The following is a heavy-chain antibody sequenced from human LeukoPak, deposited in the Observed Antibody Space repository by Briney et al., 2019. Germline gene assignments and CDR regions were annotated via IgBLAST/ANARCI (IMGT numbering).Heavy chain of an antibody. CDR1: GFTFGSYA. J-gene: IGHJ4*02. Sequence: GGSLRLSCAASGFTFGSYAMHWVRQAPGKGLEWVAVISYDGSNKYYADSVKGRFTISRDNSKNTLYLQMNSLRAEDTAVYYCARVAGRSCFDYWGQGTLVTVSS. CDR3: ARVAGRSCFDY. V-gene: IGHV3-30-3*01. CDR2: ISYDGSNK.